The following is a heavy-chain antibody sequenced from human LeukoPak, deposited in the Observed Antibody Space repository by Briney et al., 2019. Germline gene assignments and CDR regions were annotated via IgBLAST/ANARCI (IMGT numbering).Heavy chain of an antibody. CDR2: INQDGSEK. Sequence: GGSLRLSCAASGFTFSRYWMTWVRQAPGKGLEWVANINQDGSEKRYVDSVKGRFTIFRDSAKNSLYLRMISLRAEDTAVYYCAREDLLDRSGYTLDYWGQGTLVTVSS. CDR1: GFTFSRYW. CDR3: AREDLLDRSGYTLDY. D-gene: IGHD3-22*01. V-gene: IGHV3-7*01. J-gene: IGHJ4*02.